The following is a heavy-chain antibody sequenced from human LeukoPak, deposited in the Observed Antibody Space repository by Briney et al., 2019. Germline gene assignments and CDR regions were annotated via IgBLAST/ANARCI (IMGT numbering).Heavy chain of an antibody. D-gene: IGHD6-13*01. V-gene: IGHV1-8*03. CDR3: ARGPFGSWYLPVSHYMDV. Sequence: WASVKVSCKASGYTFTSYDINWVRQATGQGLEWMGWMNPNSGNTGYAQKFQGRVTISRNTSISTAYMELSSLRSEDTALYYCARGPFGSWYLPVSHYMDVWGKGTTVTVSS. CDR1: GYTFTSYD. J-gene: IGHJ6*03. CDR2: MNPNSGNT.